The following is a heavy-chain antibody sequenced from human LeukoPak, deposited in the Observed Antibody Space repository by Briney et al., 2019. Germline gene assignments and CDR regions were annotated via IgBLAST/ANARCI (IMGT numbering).Heavy chain of an antibody. Sequence: ASVKVSCKASGYTFTSYGISWVRQAPGQGLEWMGWISAYNGNTNYAQKLQGRVTMTTDTSTSTAYMELRSLRSDDTAVYYCARDFAYYHFWRGSPHLDFWGQGTLGTVSS. D-gene: IGHD3-3*01. CDR3: ARDFAYYHFWRGSPHLDF. CDR2: ISAYNGNT. V-gene: IGHV1-18*01. CDR1: GYTFTSYG. J-gene: IGHJ4*02.